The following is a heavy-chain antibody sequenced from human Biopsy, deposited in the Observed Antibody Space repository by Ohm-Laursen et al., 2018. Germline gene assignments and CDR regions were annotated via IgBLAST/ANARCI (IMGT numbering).Heavy chain of an antibody. CDR2: IYYTGHT. V-gene: IGHV4-59*07. CDR3: ARLTGDPSY. Sequence: SDTLSLTWVVSGGSIKSYYWNWIRQSPGKGLEWIGFIYYTGHTNYNPSLKSRATISVDTSKNQFSLKVISVTAADTAVYYCARLTGDPSYWGQGSLVTVSS. J-gene: IGHJ4*02. D-gene: IGHD7-27*01. CDR1: GGSIKSYY.